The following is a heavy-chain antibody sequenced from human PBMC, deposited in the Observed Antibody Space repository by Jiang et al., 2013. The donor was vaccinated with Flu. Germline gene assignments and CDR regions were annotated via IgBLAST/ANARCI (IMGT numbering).Heavy chain of an antibody. J-gene: IGHJ4*02. CDR3: VRDGLRQGNFDY. Sequence: VQLLESGGGLVEPGGSLRLSCAASGFTFSSYPMNWVRQAPGKGLEWVSYIWKSKNIIFYTDSVKGRFTISKDDAKNSLYLQMSSLRAEDTAVYYCVRDGLRQGNFDYWGQGILVTVSS. CDR2: IWKSKNII. V-gene: IGHV3-48*01. CDR1: GFTFSSYP. D-gene: IGHD2-15*01.